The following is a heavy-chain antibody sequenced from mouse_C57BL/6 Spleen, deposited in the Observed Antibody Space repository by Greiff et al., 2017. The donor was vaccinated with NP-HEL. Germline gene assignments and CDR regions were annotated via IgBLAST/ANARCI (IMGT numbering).Heavy chain of an antibody. Sequence: VKLVESGPELVKPGASVKISCKASGYAFSSSWMNWVKQRPGKGLEWIGRIYPGDGDTNYNGKFKGKATLTADKSSSTAYMQLSSLTSEDSAVYFCARRDTTVVGFDYWGQGTTLTVSS. D-gene: IGHD1-1*01. J-gene: IGHJ2*01. CDR2: IYPGDGDT. CDR3: ARRDTTVVGFDY. V-gene: IGHV1-82*01. CDR1: GYAFSSSW.